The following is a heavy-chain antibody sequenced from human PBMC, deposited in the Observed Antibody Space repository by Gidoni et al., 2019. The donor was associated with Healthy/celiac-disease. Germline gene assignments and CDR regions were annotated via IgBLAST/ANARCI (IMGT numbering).Heavy chain of an antibody. D-gene: IGHD3-3*01. V-gene: IGHV1-69*12. Sequence: QVQLVQSGAEVKKPGSSVKVSCKASGGTFSSYAIFGTANYAQKFQGRVTITADESTSTAYMELSSLRSEDTAVYYCARSPKLLRFLEWLLHPFDYWGQGTLVTVSS. CDR1: GGTFSSYA. CDR3: ARSPKLLRFLEWLLHPFDY. J-gene: IGHJ4*02. CDR2: FGTA.